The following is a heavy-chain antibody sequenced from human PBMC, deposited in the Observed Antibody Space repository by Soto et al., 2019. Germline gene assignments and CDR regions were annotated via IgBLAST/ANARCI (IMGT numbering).Heavy chain of an antibody. Sequence: QVQLVQSGAEVKKPGASVKVSCKASGYTFTGYYMHWVRQAPGQGLEWMGWINPNSGGTNYAQKVQGRVPITRETSISPAHMELSRPGSDDTAVDYWASGAPGYSSRWPPEDWFDPWGQGTLVTVSS. CDR3: ASGAPGYSSRWPPEDWFDP. V-gene: IGHV1-2*02. CDR1: GYTFTGYY. CDR2: INPNSGGT. J-gene: IGHJ5*02. D-gene: IGHD6-13*01.